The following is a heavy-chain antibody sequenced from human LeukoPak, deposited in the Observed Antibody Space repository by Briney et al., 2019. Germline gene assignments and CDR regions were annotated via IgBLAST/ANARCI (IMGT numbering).Heavy chain of an antibody. Sequence: GGSLRLSCAASGFAFSNYAMSWVRQAPGKGLEWVSGISSTGGSTFYADSVKGRFTISRDSSENTLYLQMNSLRAEDTAVYYCAKDTEQWLVPYFDYWGQGTLVTVSS. CDR2: ISSTGGST. V-gene: IGHV3-23*01. CDR3: AKDTEQWLVPYFDY. J-gene: IGHJ4*02. D-gene: IGHD6-19*01. CDR1: GFAFSNYA.